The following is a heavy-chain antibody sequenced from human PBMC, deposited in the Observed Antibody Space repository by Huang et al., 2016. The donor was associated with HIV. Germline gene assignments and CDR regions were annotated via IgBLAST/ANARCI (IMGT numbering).Heavy chain of an antibody. J-gene: IGHJ3*02. D-gene: IGHD2-21*01. V-gene: IGHV1-24*01. CDR2: FAPEKGET. Sequence: QVQLVQSGAEVKKPGASVKVSCKVSGYTLTELSIHWVRQAPGKGLEWMGGFAPEKGETSYAQNFQGRVTRTEDTSTDTAYMELHSLRPEDTAVYYCAAGYDTYYDIWGQGTMVIASS. CDR1: GYTLTELS. CDR3: AAGYDTYYDI.